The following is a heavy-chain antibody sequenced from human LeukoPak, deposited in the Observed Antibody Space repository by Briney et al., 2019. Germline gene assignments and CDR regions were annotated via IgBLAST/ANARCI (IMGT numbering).Heavy chain of an antibody. CDR1: GFTFSSYS. D-gene: IGHD2-8*01. V-gene: IGHV3-21*01. CDR2: ISSRSAAI. CDR3: AGRSCSNGVCSFDC. J-gene: IGHJ4*02. Sequence: GGSLRLSCAASGFTFSSYSMNWVRQAPGKGLEWVSSISSRSAAIYYADSVKGRFTISRDHATNSLYLQMDSLRAEDTAVYYCAGRSCSNGVCSFDCWGQGTLVTVSS.